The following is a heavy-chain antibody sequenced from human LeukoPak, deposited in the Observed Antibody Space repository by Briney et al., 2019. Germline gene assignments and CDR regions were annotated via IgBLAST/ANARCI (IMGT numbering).Heavy chain of an antibody. CDR2: INPNSGGT. CDR1: GYTFTGYY. D-gene: IGHD2-8*01. V-gene: IGHV1-2*02. Sequence: ASVKVSCKASGYTFTGYYIHWVRQAPGQGLEWMGWINPNSGGTNYAQKFQGRVTMTRDTSISTAYMELSRLRSDDTAVYNCVNGNGRGDSWGQGTLVTVSS. CDR3: VNGNGRGDS. J-gene: IGHJ4*02.